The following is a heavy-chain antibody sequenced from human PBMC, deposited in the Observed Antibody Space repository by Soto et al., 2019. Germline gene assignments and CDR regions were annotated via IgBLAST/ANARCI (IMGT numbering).Heavy chain of an antibody. CDR1: GGTFSSYT. D-gene: IGHD3-16*02. J-gene: IGHJ4*02. CDR3: AREIMITFGGVIRYFDY. CDR2: IIPILGIA. V-gene: IGHV1-69*08. Sequence: QVQLVQSGAEVKKPGSSVKVSCKASGGTFSSYTISWVRQAPGQGLEWMGRIIPILGIANYAQKFQGRVTITAXXSXSXXYMELSSLRSEDTAVYYCAREIMITFGGVIRYFDYWGQGTLVTVSS.